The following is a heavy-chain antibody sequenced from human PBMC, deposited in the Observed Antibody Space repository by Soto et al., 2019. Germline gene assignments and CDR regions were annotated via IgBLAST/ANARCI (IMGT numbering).Heavy chain of an antibody. J-gene: IGHJ4*02. CDR2: ISTAGDT. Sequence: GGSLRLSCAASGFTFITYAMAWVRQAPGKGLEWVSAISTAGDTYYSDSVKGRFTVSRENAKNSLYLQISSLRAGDTAVYYCTRGALGFDYWGQGTQVTVSS. CDR3: TRGALGFDY. D-gene: IGHD3-16*01. V-gene: IGHV3-13*01. CDR1: GFTFITYA.